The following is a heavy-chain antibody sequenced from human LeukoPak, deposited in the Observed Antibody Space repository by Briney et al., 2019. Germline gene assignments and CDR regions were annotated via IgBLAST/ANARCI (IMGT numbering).Heavy chain of an antibody. CDR3: ARTASPPTAAYFDY. CDR1: GGSISSYY. Sequence: SETLSLTCTVSGGSISSYYWGWIRQPPGKGLEWIGYIYYSGSTNYNPSLKSRVTISVDTSKNQFSLKLSSVTAADTAVYYCARTASPPTAAYFDYWGQGTLVTVSS. V-gene: IGHV4-59*01. J-gene: IGHJ4*02. CDR2: IYYSGST.